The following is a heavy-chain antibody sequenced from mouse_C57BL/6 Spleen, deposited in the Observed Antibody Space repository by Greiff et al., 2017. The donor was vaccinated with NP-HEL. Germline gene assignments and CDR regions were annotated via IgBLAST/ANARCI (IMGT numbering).Heavy chain of an antibody. CDR3: ARHDLFDY. CDR1: GFTFSSYT. V-gene: IGHV5-9*01. Sequence: EVQGVESGGGLVKPGGSLKLSCAASGFTFSSYTMSWVRQTPEKRLEWVATISGGGGNTYYPDSVKGRFTISRDNAKNTLYLQMSSLRSEDTALYYCARHDLFDYWGQGTTLTVSS. CDR2: ISGGGGNT. J-gene: IGHJ2*01.